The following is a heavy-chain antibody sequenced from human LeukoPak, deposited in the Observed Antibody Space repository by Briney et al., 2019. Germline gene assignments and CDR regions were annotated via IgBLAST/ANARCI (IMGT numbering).Heavy chain of an antibody. J-gene: IGHJ5*02. D-gene: IGHD3-22*01. V-gene: IGHV3-21*01. CDR3: AREVDYYDSSGYLNWFDP. CDR1: GFTFSSYS. Sequence: GGSLRLSCAASGFTFSSYSMNWVRQAPGKGLEWVSSISSSSSYIYYADSVKGRFTISRDNAKNSLYLQMNSLRAEDTAVYYCAREVDYYDSSGYLNWFDPWGQGTLVTVSS. CDR2: ISSSSSYI.